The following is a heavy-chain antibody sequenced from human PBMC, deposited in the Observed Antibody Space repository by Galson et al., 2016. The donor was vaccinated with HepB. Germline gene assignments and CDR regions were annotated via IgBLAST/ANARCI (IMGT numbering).Heavy chain of an antibody. Sequence: SLRLSCAASGFNFISYGMHWVRQAPGKGLEWVAVTWFDGNYKDYAESVKGRITVSRDNFRNTLYLQLSSLRAEDTGVYYCARDGGAAWIQLWFDNWGHGTVVTVSP. J-gene: IGHJ4*01. D-gene: IGHD5-18*01. CDR3: ARDGGAAWIQLWFDN. CDR1: GFNFISYG. CDR2: TWFDGNYK. V-gene: IGHV3-33*01.